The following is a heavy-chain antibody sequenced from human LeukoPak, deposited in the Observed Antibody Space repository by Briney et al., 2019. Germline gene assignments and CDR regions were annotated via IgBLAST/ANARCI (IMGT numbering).Heavy chain of an antibody. V-gene: IGHV1-69*04. D-gene: IGHD3-9*01. Sequence: ASVKVSCKASGGTFSSYAISWVRQAPGQGLEWMGRIIPILGIANYAQKLQGRVTMTTDTSTSTAYMELRSLRSDDTAVYYCARGQISSDYYDILTGYYPAEYFQHWGQGTLVTVSS. CDR2: IIPILGIA. CDR1: GGTFSSYA. CDR3: ARGQISSDYYDILTGYYPAEYFQH. J-gene: IGHJ1*01.